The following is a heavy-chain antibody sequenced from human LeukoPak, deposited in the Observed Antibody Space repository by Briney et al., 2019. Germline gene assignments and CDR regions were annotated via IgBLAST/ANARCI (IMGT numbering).Heavy chain of an antibody. CDR1: GYTFTSYD. CDR2: MNPNSGNT. D-gene: IGHD3-22*01. V-gene: IGHV1-8*01. CDR3: ARGRQYAYYYDNYYGMDV. J-gene: IGHJ6*02. Sequence: ASVKVSYKASGYTFTSYDINRVRQATGQGLEWMGWMNPNSGNTGYAQKFQGRVTMTRNTSISTAYMELSSLRSEDTAVYYCARGRQYAYYYDNYYGMDVWGQGTTVTVSS.